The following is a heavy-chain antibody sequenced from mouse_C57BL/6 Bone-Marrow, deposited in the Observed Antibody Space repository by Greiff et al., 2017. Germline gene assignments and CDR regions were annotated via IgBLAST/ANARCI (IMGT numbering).Heavy chain of an antibody. CDR2: IHPNSGST. CDR3: AGLRAITAVVAPFYAMDY. D-gene: IGHD1-1*01. J-gene: IGHJ4*01. V-gene: IGHV1-64*01. Sequence: QVQLKQPGAELVKPGASVKLSCKASGYTFTSYWMHWVKQRPGQGLEWIGMIHPNSGSTNYNEKFKSKATLTVDKSSSTAYIQHSSRTSEDSAVCYCAGLRAITAVVAPFYAMDYGGQGTSVTVSS. CDR1: GYTFTSYW.